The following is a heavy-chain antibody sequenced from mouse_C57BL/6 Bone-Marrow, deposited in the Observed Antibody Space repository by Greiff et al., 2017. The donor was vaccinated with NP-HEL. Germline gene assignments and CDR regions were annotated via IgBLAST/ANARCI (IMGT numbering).Heavy chain of an antibody. CDR2: ISSGGDYI. Sequence: EVKVEESGEGLVKPGGSLKLSCAASGFTFSSYAMSWVRQTPEKRLEWVAYISSGGDYIYYADTVKGRFTISRDNARNTLYLQMSSLKSEDTAMYYCTRDEGWLLRGADWGQGTLVTVSA. V-gene: IGHV5-9-1*02. D-gene: IGHD2-3*01. CDR1: GFTFSSYA. J-gene: IGHJ3*01. CDR3: TRDEGWLLRGAD.